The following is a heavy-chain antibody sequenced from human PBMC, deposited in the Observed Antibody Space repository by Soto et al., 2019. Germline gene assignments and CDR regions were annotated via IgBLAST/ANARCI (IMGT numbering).Heavy chain of an antibody. Sequence: TSETLSPTCAVYGGSFSDYYSSWIRQPPGKGLEGIGEINHSGSTNYNPSLKSRVTISVDTSKNQFSLKLNSVTAADTAVYYCARRGCSSAGCPYYFDYWGQGTLVTVSS. CDR2: INHSGST. J-gene: IGHJ4*02. CDR1: GGSFSDYY. CDR3: ARRGCSSAGCPYYFDY. V-gene: IGHV4-34*01. D-gene: IGHD2-2*01.